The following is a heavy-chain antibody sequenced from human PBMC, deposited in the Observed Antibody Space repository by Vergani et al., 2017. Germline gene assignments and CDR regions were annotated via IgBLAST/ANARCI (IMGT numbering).Heavy chain of an antibody. CDR3: AKDQGSDAVAFYI. CDR2: ISYDGSNK. D-gene: IGHD3-10*01. V-gene: IGHV3-30*18. J-gene: IGHJ3*02. CDR1: GFTFSSYG. Sequence: QVQLVESGGGVVQTGRSPRLSCAASGFTFSSYGMHWVRQAPGKGLEWVAVISYDGSNKYYADSVQGRFTISRDNSKNTLYRQMNILRAEDTAVYYCAKDQGSDAVAFYIWGQGTMVTVSS.